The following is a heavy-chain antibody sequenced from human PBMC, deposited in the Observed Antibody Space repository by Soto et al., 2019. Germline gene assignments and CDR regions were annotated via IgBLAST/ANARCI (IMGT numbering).Heavy chain of an antibody. V-gene: IGHV5-51*01. D-gene: IGHD3-22*01. Sequence: PGESLKISCKGSGYSFTRYWIGWVRQMPGKGLEWMGIIYPGDSDTRYSPSFQGQVTISADKSISTAYLQWSSLKASDTAMYYCARQVDYYDSSGALNYGMDVWGQGTTVTVSS. J-gene: IGHJ6*02. CDR3: ARQVDYYDSSGALNYGMDV. CDR2: IYPGDSDT. CDR1: GYSFTRYW.